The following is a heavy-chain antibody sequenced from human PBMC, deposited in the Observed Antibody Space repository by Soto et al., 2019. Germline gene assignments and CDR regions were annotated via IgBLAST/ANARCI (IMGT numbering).Heavy chain of an antibody. V-gene: IGHV4-39*01. CDR1: GGSISSSSYY. J-gene: IGHJ3*02. CDR3: ASFGIGPRENEYYDILTGYYACAFDI. Sequence: SETLSLTCTVSGGSISSSSYYWGWIRQPPGKGLEWIGSIYYSGSTYYNPSLKSRVTISVDTSKNQFSLKLSSVTAADTAVYYCASFGIGPRENEYYDILTGYYACAFDIWGQGTMVTVSS. CDR2: IYYSGST. D-gene: IGHD3-9*01.